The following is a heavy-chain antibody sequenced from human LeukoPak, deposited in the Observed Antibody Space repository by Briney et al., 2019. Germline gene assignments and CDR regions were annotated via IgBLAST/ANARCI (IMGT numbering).Heavy chain of an antibody. CDR3: ARDLGYCSGGSCYSPDYYYYYMDV. D-gene: IGHD2-15*01. V-gene: IGHV1-2*02. CDR2: INPNTGGT. Sequence: ASVKVSCKASGYTFTDYYMHWVRQAPGQGLEWVGWINPNTGGTNYAQKFQGRVTMTRDTSISTAYMELSRLRSDDTAVYYCARDLGYCSGGSCYSPDYYYYYMDVWGKGTTVTISS. J-gene: IGHJ6*03. CDR1: GYTFTDYY.